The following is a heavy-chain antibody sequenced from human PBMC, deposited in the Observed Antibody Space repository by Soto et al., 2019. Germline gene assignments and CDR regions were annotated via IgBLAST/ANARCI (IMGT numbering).Heavy chain of an antibody. CDR1: GFTFSSYA. CDR3: AREDIAVAADY. J-gene: IGHJ4*02. Sequence: QVQLVESGGGVVQPGRSLRLSCAASGFTFSSYAKHWVRQAPGKGLEWVAVISYDGSNKYYADSVKGRFTISRDNSKNTLYLQMNSLRAEDTAVYYCAREDIAVAADYWGQGTLVTVSS. CDR2: ISYDGSNK. D-gene: IGHD6-19*01. V-gene: IGHV3-30-3*01.